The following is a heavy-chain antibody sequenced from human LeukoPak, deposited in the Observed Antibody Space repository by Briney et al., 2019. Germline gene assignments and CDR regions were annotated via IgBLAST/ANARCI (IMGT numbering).Heavy chain of an antibody. CDR3: PPDPVAGDY. Sequence: ASVKVSCKVSGYTLSELSMHWVRQAPGKGLEWMGGFDPEDGETMYAQKFQGRVTMTEGTATDTAYMELSSLRSEHTAVYYCPPDPVAGDYWGQGTLVTVSS. V-gene: IGHV1-24*01. CDR2: FDPEDGET. CDR1: GYTLSELS. D-gene: IGHD5-12*01. J-gene: IGHJ4*02.